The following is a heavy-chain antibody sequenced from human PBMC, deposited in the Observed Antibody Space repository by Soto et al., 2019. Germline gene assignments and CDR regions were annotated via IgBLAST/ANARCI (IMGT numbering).Heavy chain of an antibody. Sequence: QVQLVQSGAEVKKPGSSVKVSCKASGGTFSTYTITWVRQAPGQGLEWMGGIIPIFGTANYPQKFQGRVTITADESTSTDYMEMSSVRSEDTAVYYCARSQDSSGYWNNCFDPWGQGTLVTVSS. D-gene: IGHD3-22*01. CDR2: IIPIFGTA. J-gene: IGHJ5*02. V-gene: IGHV1-69*01. CDR3: ARSQDSSGYWNNCFDP. CDR1: GGTFSTYT.